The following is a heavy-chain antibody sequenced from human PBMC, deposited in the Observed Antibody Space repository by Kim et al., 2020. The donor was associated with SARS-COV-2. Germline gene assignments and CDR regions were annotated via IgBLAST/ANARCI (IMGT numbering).Heavy chain of an antibody. V-gene: IGHV4-30-2*01. D-gene: IGHD3-10*01. J-gene: IGHJ5*02. CDR3: AREYYGSGSFNWFDP. Sequence: PSLKSRVTISVDRSKNQFSLKLSSVTAADTAVYYCAREYYGSGSFNWFDPWGQGTLVTVSS.